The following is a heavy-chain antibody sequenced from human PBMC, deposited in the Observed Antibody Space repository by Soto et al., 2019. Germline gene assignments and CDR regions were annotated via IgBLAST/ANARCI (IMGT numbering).Heavy chain of an antibody. CDR2: IYYSGST. V-gene: IGHV4-31*03. CDR1: GGSISSGGYY. D-gene: IGHD3-10*01. CDR3: ARSKKGDYYGSGSYYRSWFDP. J-gene: IGHJ5*02. Sequence: QVQLQESGPGLVKPSQTLSLTCTVSGGSISSGGYYWSWIRQHPGKGLEWIGYIYYSGSTYYNPSLKSRVTISVETSKNQFSLKLSSVTAADTAVYYCARSKKGDYYGSGSYYRSWFDPWGQGTLVTVSS.